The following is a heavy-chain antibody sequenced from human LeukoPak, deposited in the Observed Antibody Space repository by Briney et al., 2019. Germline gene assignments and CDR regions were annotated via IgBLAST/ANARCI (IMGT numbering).Heavy chain of an antibody. CDR1: GFTFSSYS. CDR2: ISSSSSYI. J-gene: IGHJ4*02. V-gene: IGHV3-21*01. CDR3: ARDFSPYRFGYFDY. D-gene: IGHD3-3*01. Sequence: GGSLRLSCAASGFTFSSYSMNWVRQAPGKGREWVSSISSSSSYIYYADSVKGRFTISRDNAKNSLYLQMNSLRAEDTAVYYCARDFSPYRFGYFDYWGQGTLVTVSS.